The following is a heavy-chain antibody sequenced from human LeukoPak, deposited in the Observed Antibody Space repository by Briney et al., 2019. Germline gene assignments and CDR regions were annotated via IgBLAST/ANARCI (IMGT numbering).Heavy chain of an antibody. J-gene: IGHJ4*02. D-gene: IGHD3-10*01. CDR2: INHNGSAI. CDR3: ARVDHGDGVIDF. CDR1: GFPFIGYW. V-gene: IGHV3-7*01. Sequence: VGSLRLSGAASGFPFIGYWMSWVRQAPGNGLFWLGNINHNGSAIYHEASVKGRFTISRDNAQTSLFLQMNSLRVEDSGVYYCARVDHGDGVIDFWGQGALVTVSS.